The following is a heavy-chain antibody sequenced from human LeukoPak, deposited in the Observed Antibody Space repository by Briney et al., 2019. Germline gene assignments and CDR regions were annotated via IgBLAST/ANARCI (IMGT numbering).Heavy chain of an antibody. CDR2: LSGDGATT. D-gene: IGHD3-22*01. CDR1: GFTLSNYA. J-gene: IGHJ4*02. CDR3: ASRNYHASGHYGIAF. Sequence: GGPLTLSCTASGFTLSNYAMIWVRQAPEEGVEGVSSLSGDGATTYYADSVRGRFTISRDNSKNTQFLQMSSLRAEDTDVYYCASRNYHASGHYGIAFWGQGTLVTVSP. V-gene: IGHV3-23*01.